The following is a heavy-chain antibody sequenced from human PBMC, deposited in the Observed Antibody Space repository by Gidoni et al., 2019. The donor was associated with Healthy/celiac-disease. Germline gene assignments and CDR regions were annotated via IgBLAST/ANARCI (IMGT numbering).Heavy chain of an antibody. J-gene: IGHJ6*02. V-gene: IGHV1-69*01. D-gene: IGHD2-15*01. CDR2: IIPSFGTA. Sequence: QVQLVQSGAEVKTPGSSVKFSSKASGGPFSSYAIRWVRQAPGQGLEWMGGIIPSFGTANYAQKFQGRVTITADESTSTAYMELSSLRSEDTAVYYCARSLGDCSGGSCYSGYGMDVWGQGTTVTVSS. CDR1: GGPFSSYA. CDR3: ARSLGDCSGGSCYSGYGMDV.